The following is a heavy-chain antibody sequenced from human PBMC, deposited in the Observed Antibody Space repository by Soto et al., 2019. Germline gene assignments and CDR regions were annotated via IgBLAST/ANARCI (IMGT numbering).Heavy chain of an antibody. CDR3: ARDPDDYYDFWSGYYFGRAYSFDY. D-gene: IGHD3-3*01. J-gene: IGHJ4*02. V-gene: IGHV3-30*03. CDR1: GFIFTSYG. Sequence: GVSLRLSCAASGFIFTSYGMHWVRQAPGKGLEWLAATPHDGSEQYYADSVKGRFIISRDNATNSLYLQMNSLRDEDTAVYYCARDPDDYYDFWSGYYFGRAYSFDYWGQGTLVTVSS. CDR2: TPHDGSEQ.